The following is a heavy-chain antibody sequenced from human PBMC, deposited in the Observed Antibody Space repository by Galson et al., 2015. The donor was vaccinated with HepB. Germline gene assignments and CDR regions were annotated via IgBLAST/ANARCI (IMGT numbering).Heavy chain of an antibody. J-gene: IGHJ3*02. Sequence: SLRLSCAASGFTFSSYGMHWVRQAPGKGLEWVAVIWYDGSNKYYADSVKGRFTISRDNSKNTLYLQMNSLRAEDTAVYYCAKIQDIVVVPAVGRGDAFDIWGQGTMVTVSS. D-gene: IGHD2-2*01. CDR3: AKIQDIVVVPAVGRGDAFDI. CDR2: IWYDGSNK. CDR1: GFTFSSYG. V-gene: IGHV3-33*06.